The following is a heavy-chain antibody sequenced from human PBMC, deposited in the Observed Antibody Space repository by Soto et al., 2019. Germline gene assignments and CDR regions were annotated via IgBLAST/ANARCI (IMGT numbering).Heavy chain of an antibody. CDR3: ARGPLE. CDR1: GYTFTGYY. CDR2: IDPDSGDT. V-gene: IGHV1-2*02. Sequence: ASVKVSCKASGYTFTGYYLHWVRQAPGQGPEWVGKIDPDSGDTDQSQKFQGRVTLTRDTAIDTAYMELTRLTLDDTAIYYCARGPLEWGQGTLATVSS. J-gene: IGHJ4*02.